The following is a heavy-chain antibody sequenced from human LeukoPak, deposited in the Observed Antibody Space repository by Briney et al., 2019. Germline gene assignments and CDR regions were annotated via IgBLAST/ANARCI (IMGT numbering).Heavy chain of an antibody. V-gene: IGHV4-34*01. J-gene: IGHJ6*02. CDR2: INHSGGT. CDR1: GRSFSGYY. D-gene: IGHD5-12*01. Sequence: PSETLSLTCAVYGRSFSGYYWSWIRQPPGKGLEWIGEINHSGGTDYNPSLKSRVTISVDTSKNQFSLKLSSVTAADTAVYYCARGRGRGRYSGYDKANYYYGMDVWGQGTTVTVSS. CDR3: ARGRGRGRYSGYDKANYYYGMDV.